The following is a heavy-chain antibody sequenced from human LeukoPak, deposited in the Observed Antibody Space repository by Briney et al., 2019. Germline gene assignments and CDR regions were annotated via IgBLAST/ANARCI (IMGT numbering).Heavy chain of an antibody. CDR3: ARGDYDRSGFWFDP. V-gene: IGHV4-30-2*01. Sequence: SETLSLTCAVSGGSISSGGYSWSWIRQPPGKGLEWIGYIYHSGSTYYNPSLKSRVTISVDRSKNQFSLKLSSVTAADTAVYYCARGDYDRSGFWFDPWGQGTLVTVSS. CDR1: GGSISSGGYS. D-gene: IGHD3-22*01. CDR2: IYHSGST. J-gene: IGHJ5*02.